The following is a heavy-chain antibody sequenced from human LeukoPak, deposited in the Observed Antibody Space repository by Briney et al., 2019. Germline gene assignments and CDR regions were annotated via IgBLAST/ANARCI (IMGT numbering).Heavy chain of an antibody. D-gene: IGHD2-2*01. CDR2: INPNRGST. Sequence: LAASVKVSCTASGYTFTGYYMHWVRQAPGQGLEWMGCINPNRGSTNYAQKFQGRVTMTRDTSISTAYMELSRLRSDDTAVYYCARVALIGYCSSTSCRNWFDPWGQGTLVTVSS. CDR3: ARVALIGYCSSTSCRNWFDP. V-gene: IGHV1-2*03. J-gene: IGHJ5*02. CDR1: GYTFTGYY.